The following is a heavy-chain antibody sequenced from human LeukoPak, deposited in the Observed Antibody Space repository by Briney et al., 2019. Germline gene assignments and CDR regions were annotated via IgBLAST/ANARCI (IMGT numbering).Heavy chain of an antibody. V-gene: IGHV3-23*01. CDR1: GFTFSNSA. D-gene: IGHD6-19*01. Sequence: GGSLRLSCAASGFTFSNSAMSWVRQAPGKGLEWVSTLSGSGIATYYADSVKGRFTISRDNSKNTLYLQINSLRAEDTAVYYCAKGIYSSGWSYFDYWGHGTLVTVSS. CDR2: LSGSGIAT. CDR3: AKGIYSSGWSYFDY. J-gene: IGHJ4*01.